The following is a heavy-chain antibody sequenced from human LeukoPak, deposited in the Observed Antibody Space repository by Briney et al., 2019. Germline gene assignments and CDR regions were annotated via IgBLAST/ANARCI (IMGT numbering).Heavy chain of an antibody. CDR1: EFSVSTNY. J-gene: IGHJ4*02. CDR3: ARVVYYYDSSGSVYYFDY. D-gene: IGHD3-22*01. Sequence: PGGSLRPSCPASEFSVSTNYMSSVRQAPGEWLEWVSVISSGGSTYYADSVKGRFTISRDNSKNTLYLQMNSLRAEDTAVYYCARVVYYYDSSGSVYYFDYWGQGTLVTVSS. CDR2: ISSGGST. V-gene: IGHV3-53*01.